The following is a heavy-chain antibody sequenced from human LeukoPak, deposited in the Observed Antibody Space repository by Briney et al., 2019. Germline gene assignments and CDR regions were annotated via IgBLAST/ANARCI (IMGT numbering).Heavy chain of an antibody. CDR3: ARAGPYYYYMDV. J-gene: IGHJ6*03. D-gene: IGHD2-8*02. Sequence: SETLSLTCAVYGGSFSGYYWGWIRQPPGKGLEWIGEINQSGSTNYNPSLKSRVTISEDTSKNQFSLKLSSVTAADTAVYYCARAGPYYYYMDVWGKGTTVTVSS. CDR2: INQSGST. V-gene: IGHV4-34*01. CDR1: GGSFSGYY.